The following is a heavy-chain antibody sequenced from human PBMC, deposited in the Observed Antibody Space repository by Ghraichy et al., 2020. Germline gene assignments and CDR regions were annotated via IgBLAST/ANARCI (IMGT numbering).Heavy chain of an antibody. CDR3: AKDTDDSSGYPCDY. V-gene: IGHV3-23*01. D-gene: IGHD3-22*01. CDR2: ISGSGGST. Sequence: GGSLRLSCAASGFTFSSYAMSWVRQAPGKGLEWVSAISGSGGSTYYADSVKGRFTIARDNSKNTLYLQMNSLRAEDTAVYYCAKDTDDSSGYPCDYWGQGTLVTVSS. J-gene: IGHJ4*02. CDR1: GFTFSSYA.